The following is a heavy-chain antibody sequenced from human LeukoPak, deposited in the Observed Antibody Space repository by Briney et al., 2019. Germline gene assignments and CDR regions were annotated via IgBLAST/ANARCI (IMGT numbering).Heavy chain of an antibody. J-gene: IGHJ3*02. CDR2: ISSSSSYI. Sequence: PGGSLRLSCAASGFTFSSYSMNWVRQAPGKGLEWVSSISSSSSYIYYADSVKGRFTISRDNAKNSLYLQMNSLRAEDTAVYYCAREGSYYYDSSANSGDDAFDIWGQGTMVTVSS. V-gene: IGHV3-21*01. CDR1: GFTFSSYS. CDR3: AREGSYYYDSSANSGDDAFDI. D-gene: IGHD3-22*01.